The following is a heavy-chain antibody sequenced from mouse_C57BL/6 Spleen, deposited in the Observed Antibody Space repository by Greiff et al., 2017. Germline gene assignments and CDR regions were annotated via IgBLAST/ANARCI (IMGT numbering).Heavy chain of an antibody. D-gene: IGHD2-5*01. CDR2: IDPETGGT. CDR1: GYTFTDYE. V-gene: IGHV1-15*01. J-gene: IGHJ4*01. CDR3: KRRGYSNYYAMDY. Sequence: VKLQESGAELVRPGASVTLSCKASGYTFTDYEMHWVKQTPVHGLEWIGAIDPETGGTAYNQKFKGKAILTADKSSSTAYMELRSLTSEDSAVYYCKRRGYSNYYAMDYWGQGTSVTVSS.